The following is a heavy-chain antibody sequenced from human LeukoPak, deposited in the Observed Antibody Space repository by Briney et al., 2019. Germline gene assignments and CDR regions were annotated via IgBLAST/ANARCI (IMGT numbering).Heavy chain of an antibody. CDR2: IWYDGSNK. Sequence: PGRSLRLSCAASGFTFSSYGMHWVRQAPGKELEWVAVIWYDGSNKYYADSVKGRFTISRDNSKNTLYLQMNSLRAEDTAVYYCAREGASQDVRGFDYWGQGTQVTVSS. CDR1: GFTFSSYG. D-gene: IGHD3-10*02. CDR3: AREGASQDVRGFDY. J-gene: IGHJ4*02. V-gene: IGHV3-33*01.